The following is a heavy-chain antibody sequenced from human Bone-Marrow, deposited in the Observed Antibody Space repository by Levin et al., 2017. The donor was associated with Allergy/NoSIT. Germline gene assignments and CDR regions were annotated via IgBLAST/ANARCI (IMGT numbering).Heavy chain of an antibody. V-gene: IGHV4-59*01. Sequence: SETLSLTCSVSSDSFSSSYWTWIRQPPGKTLEWIGYIYYNGSANYNPSFKSRVAISLDTSKNQFSLKLTSVTAADTAVYYCARDQSGYYDSSGYSNFYYYFGMDVWGLGTTVTVSS. J-gene: IGHJ6*02. CDR1: SDSFSSSY. CDR3: ARDQSGYYDSSGYSNFYYYFGMDV. D-gene: IGHD3-22*01. CDR2: IYYNGSA.